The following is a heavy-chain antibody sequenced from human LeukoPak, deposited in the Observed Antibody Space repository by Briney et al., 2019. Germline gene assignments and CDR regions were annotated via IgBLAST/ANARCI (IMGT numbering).Heavy chain of an antibody. CDR2: ISYDGSNK. CDR3: AKDSTAMVNREYFDY. CDR1: GFTFSSYG. D-gene: IGHD5-18*01. Sequence: GGSLRLSCAASGFTFSSYGMHWVRQAPGKGLEWVAVISYDGSNKYYADSVKGRFTISRDNSKNTLYLQMNSLRAEDTAVYYCAKDSTAMVNREYFDYWGQGILVTVSS. V-gene: IGHV3-30*18. J-gene: IGHJ4*02.